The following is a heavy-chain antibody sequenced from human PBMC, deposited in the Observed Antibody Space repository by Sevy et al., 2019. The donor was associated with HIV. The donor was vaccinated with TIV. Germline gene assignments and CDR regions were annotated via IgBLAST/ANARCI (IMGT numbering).Heavy chain of an antibody. D-gene: IGHD2-8*01. Sequence: GGSLRLSCAASGFTFSKYSMSWVRQPPGKGLEWVSTLSFGCGETNYADSVQGRFTISRDNSKSSVYLQMNNLRPEDTAVYYSAREGCTKPHDYWGQGTLVSVSS. CDR3: AREGCTKPHDY. J-gene: IGHJ4*02. CDR2: LSFGCGET. V-gene: IGHV3-23*01. CDR1: GFTFSKYS.